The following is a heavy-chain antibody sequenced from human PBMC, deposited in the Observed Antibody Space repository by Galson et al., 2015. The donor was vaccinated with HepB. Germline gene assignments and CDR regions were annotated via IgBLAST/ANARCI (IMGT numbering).Heavy chain of an antibody. J-gene: IGHJ2*01. V-gene: IGHV4-59*01. Sequence: SETLSLTCTVSGGSISSYYWSWIRQPPGKGLEYIGYIYYSGSTNYNPSLKSRVTISVDMSKNQFSLKLSSVTAADTAVYYCARDQGMAVAGHFDLWGRGTLVTVSS. CDR3: ARDQGMAVAGHFDL. CDR1: GGSISSYY. D-gene: IGHD6-19*01. CDR2: IYYSGST.